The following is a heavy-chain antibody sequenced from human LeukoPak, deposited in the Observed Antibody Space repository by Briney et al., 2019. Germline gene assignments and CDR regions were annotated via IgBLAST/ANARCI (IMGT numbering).Heavy chain of an antibody. CDR1: GLTFSSYE. D-gene: IGHD3-22*01. J-gene: IGHJ3*02. Sequence: GGSLRLSCAASGLTFSSYEMNWVRQAPGKGLEWVSYISSSGSSIYYADSVKGRFTISRDNAKKSLYLQMHSLRAEDTAVYYCARDSHKFDSSDYYPDAFDIWGQGTMVTVSS. CDR3: ARDSHKFDSSDYYPDAFDI. CDR2: ISSSGSSI. V-gene: IGHV3-48*03.